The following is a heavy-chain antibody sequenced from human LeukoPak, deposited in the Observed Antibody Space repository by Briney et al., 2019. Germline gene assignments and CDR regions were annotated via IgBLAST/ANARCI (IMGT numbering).Heavy chain of an antibody. D-gene: IGHD3-22*01. Sequence: SGPALVKPTQTLTLTCTFSGFSLSTNGMCVSWIRQPQGKALEWLARIDWDNDKYYSTSLKTRLTISKDTSKNQVVLTMSNMDPMDTATYYCARIRKPHYYGSSGYIDYWGQGTLVTVSS. J-gene: IGHJ4*02. CDR2: IDWDNDK. V-gene: IGHV2-70*11. CDR1: GFSLSTNGMC. CDR3: ARIRKPHYYGSSGYIDY.